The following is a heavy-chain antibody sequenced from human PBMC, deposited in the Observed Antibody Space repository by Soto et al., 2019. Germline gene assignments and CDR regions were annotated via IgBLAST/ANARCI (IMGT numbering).Heavy chain of an antibody. CDR2: IYYSGST. CDR1: GGSISSGDYY. J-gene: IGHJ4*02. V-gene: IGHV4-30-4*01. CDR3: ARVRLLDYYDSSGNFDY. Sequence: SETLSLTCTVSGGSISSGDYYWSWIRQPPGKGLEWIGYIYYSGSTYYNPSLKSRVTISVDTSKNQFSLKLSSVTAADTAVHYCARVRLLDYYDSSGNFDYWGQGTLVTVSS. D-gene: IGHD3-22*01.